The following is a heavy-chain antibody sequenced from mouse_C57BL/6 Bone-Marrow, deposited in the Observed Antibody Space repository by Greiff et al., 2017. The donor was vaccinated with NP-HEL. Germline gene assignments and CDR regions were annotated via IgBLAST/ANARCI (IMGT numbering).Heavy chain of an antibody. Sequence: QVQLQQPGAELVKPGASVKMSCKASGYTFTSYWITWVKQRPGQGLEWIGDIYPGGGGTNYNEKFKSKATLTAAPSSSTAYMQLSSLTSEDSAVYYCAREDGYYPAWFACWGKGTLVTVSA. CDR1: GYTFTSYW. D-gene: IGHD2-3*01. CDR2: IYPGGGGT. V-gene: IGHV1-55*01. CDR3: AREDGYYPAWFAC. J-gene: IGHJ3*01.